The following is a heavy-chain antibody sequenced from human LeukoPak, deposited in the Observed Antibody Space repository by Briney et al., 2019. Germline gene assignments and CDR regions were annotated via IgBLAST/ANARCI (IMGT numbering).Heavy chain of an antibody. V-gene: IGHV3-23*01. CDR2: LGGIRGKT. D-gene: IGHD4-17*01. CDR3: AKDRDDYGDPDAFDI. Sequence: GGSLSLSGAGSGFTFSHYAMSWLRQGPGKGLEWVSALGGIRGKTYYADSVTGRFTISRDNSKHLPYLELHRLGAEDTALFYCAKDRDDYGDPDAFDIWGQGTMVTVSS. CDR1: GFTFSHYA. J-gene: IGHJ3*02.